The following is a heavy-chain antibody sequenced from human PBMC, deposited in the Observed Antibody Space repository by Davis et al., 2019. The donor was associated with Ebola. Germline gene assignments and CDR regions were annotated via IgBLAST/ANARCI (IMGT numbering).Heavy chain of an antibody. V-gene: IGHV4-59*08. CDR2: IYYSGST. J-gene: IGHJ4*02. CDR1: GGSISSYY. Sequence: MPSETLSLTCTVSGGSISSYYWSWIRQPPGKGLEWIGYIYYSGSTNYNPSLKSRVTISVDTSKNQFSLKLSSVTAADTAVYYCARNTGGYSYGRFDYWGQGTLVTVSS. CDR3: ARNTGGYSYGRFDY. D-gene: IGHD5-18*01.